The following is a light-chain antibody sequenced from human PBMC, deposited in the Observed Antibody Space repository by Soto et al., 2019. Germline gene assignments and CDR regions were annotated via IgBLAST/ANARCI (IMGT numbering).Light chain of an antibody. CDR1: QSVSSS. CDR2: DAS. Sequence: EIVLTQSPATLSLSPGERATLSCRASQSVSSSLAWYQQKPGQAPRLLFYDASKRASGIPASFRGSGSGTDFTLTISSLEHDDLAVYYCQQRYKWPGAFGPGTKVEIK. V-gene: IGKV3-11*01. J-gene: IGKJ1*01. CDR3: QQRYKWPGA.